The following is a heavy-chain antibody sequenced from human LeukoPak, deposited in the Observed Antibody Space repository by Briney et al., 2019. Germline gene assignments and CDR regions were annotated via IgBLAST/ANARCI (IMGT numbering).Heavy chain of an antibody. D-gene: IGHD1-26*01. CDR1: AFTLNAYN. V-gene: IGHV3-21*04. CDR2: ISYTGTYI. CDR3: VRDRGTYRPIDY. Sequence: GGSLRLSCAASAFTLNAYNMNWVRQAPGKGLEWVSSISYTGTYIYSADSVKGRFTISRDNAQNSLYLQMNSLRAEDTAIYYCVRDRGTYRPIDYWGQGTLVTVSS. J-gene: IGHJ4*02.